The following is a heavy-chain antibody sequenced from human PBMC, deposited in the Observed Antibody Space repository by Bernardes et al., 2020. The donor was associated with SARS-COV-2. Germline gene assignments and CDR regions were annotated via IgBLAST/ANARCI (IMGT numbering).Heavy chain of an antibody. D-gene: IGHD3-9*01. J-gene: IGHJ6*03. CDR1: GGSITSYY. CDR2: IYYTGST. CDR3: ARHIGALDYFDENCLDP. Sequence: SQTLSLTCTVSGGSITSYYWAWIRQPPGKGLEWIASIYYTGSTHYNPSLRSRVSISIDTSKGQFSLRLNSVTAADTAVYYCARHIGALDYFDENCLDPWGNGT. V-gene: IGHV4-59*08.